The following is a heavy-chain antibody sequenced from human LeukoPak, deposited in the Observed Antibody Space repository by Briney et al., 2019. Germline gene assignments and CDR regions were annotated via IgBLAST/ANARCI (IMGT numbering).Heavy chain of an antibody. CDR1: GFTLRSYV. D-gene: IGHD2-21*02. Sequence: GGSLRPSCVASGFTLRSYVMNWVRQTPGKGLEWVSSISGSGDSTFYADSVKGRFSISRDNSKNTLYLQVNGLRTEDTAVYYCAKDRLLNCRGDCYIFDYWGQGTVVTVSS. V-gene: IGHV3-23*01. J-gene: IGHJ4*02. CDR2: ISGSGDST. CDR3: AKDRLLNCRGDCYIFDY.